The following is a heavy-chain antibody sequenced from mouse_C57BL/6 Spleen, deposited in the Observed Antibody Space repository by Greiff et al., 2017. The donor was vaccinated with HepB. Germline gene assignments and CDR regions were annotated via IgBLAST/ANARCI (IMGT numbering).Heavy chain of an antibody. V-gene: IGHV1-64*01. J-gene: IGHJ2*01. CDR3: ARRRVYYFDY. Sequence: QVQLQQPGAELVKPGASVKLSCKASGYTFTSYWMHWVKQRPGQGLEWIGMIHPNSGSTNYNEKFKSKATVTVDKSSSTAYMQLSSLTSEDSAVYYCARRRVYYFDYWGQGTTLTVSS. CDR2: IHPNSGST. CDR1: GYTFTSYW.